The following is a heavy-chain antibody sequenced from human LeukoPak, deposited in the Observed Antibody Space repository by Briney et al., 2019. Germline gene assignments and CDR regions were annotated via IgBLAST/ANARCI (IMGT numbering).Heavy chain of an antibody. CDR3: ARDSGDTYDY. V-gene: IGHV1-69*04. CDR1: GGTFSSYA. D-gene: IGHD3-10*01. J-gene: IGHJ4*02. Sequence: SVKVSCKASGGTFSSYAISWERQAPGQGLEWMGRIIPILGIANYAQKFQGRVTITADKSTSTAYMELSSLRSEDTAVYYCARDSGDTYDYWGQGTLVTVSS. CDR2: IIPILGIA.